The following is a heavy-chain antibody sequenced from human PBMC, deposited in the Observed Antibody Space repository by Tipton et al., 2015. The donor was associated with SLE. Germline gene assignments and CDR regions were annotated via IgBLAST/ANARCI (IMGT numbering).Heavy chain of an antibody. D-gene: IGHD4-23*01. V-gene: IGHV3-53*05. CDR1: GFTVSSKY. CDR3: AKGNPVGYYMDV. CDR2: IYSGGST. Sequence: GSLRLSCAASGFTVSSKYMSWVRQAPGKGLQWVSVIYSGGSTYYADSVKGRFTISRDNSKNSLYLQMNSLRTEDTALYYCAKGNPVGYYMDVWGKGTTVTVSS. J-gene: IGHJ6*03.